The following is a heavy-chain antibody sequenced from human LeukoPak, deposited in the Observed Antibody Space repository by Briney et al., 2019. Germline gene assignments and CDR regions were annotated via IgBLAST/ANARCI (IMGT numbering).Heavy chain of an antibody. D-gene: IGHD3-22*01. V-gene: IGHV3-23*01. J-gene: IGHJ4*02. CDR2: ISGSGRST. Sequence: GGSLRLSCAVSGFTFSRYAMSWVRQAPGKGLEWVSAISGSGRSTYYADSVKGRFTISRDNSKNTLYLQMTSLRAEDTAVYYCAKGSAGGYYDSSGYYSDYWGQGTLVTVSS. CDR1: GFTFSRYA. CDR3: AKGSAGGYYDSSGYYSDY.